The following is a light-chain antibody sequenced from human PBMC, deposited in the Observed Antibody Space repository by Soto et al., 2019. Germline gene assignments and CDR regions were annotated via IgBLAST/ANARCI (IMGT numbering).Light chain of an antibody. V-gene: IGKV1-33*01. J-gene: IGKJ4*01. CDR3: QQYLNVLT. CDR1: QDIRNH. CDR2: DAS. Sequence: DIPMTQSPSSLSASVGARITITCQASQDIRNHLNWYQQKPGKAPKILIYDASNLEAGVPSRFGGSGSGTDFTFTISSLQPEDIATYYCQQYLNVLTFGGGTKVEIK.